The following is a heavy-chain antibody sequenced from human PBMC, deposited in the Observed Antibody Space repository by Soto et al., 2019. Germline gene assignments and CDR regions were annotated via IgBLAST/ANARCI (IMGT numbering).Heavy chain of an antibody. J-gene: IGHJ6*02. CDR3: ARGGNSGYDYYYYGMDV. Sequence: ASVKVSCKASGYTFTSYDINWVRQATGQGLEWMGWMNPNSGNTGYAQKFQGRVTMTRNTSISTAYMELSSLRSEDTAVYYCARGGNSGYDYYYYGMDVWGQGTTVTVS. V-gene: IGHV1-8*01. CDR2: MNPNSGNT. CDR1: GYTFTSYD. D-gene: IGHD5-12*01.